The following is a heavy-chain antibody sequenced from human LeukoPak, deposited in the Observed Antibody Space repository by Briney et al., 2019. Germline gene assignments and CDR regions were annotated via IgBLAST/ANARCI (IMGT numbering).Heavy chain of an antibody. J-gene: IGHJ4*02. CDR3: AKERTPVTTRLSFDS. V-gene: IGHV3-74*01. CDR1: GFTFSSYW. D-gene: IGHD4-17*01. Sequence: GGSLRLSCAASGFTFSSYWMHWVRQAPGKGLVWVSRINSDGSSTSYADSVKGRFTISRDNAKNTLYLQMNSLRAEDTAVFYCAKERTPVTTRLSFDSWGQGTLVTVSS. CDR2: INSDGSST.